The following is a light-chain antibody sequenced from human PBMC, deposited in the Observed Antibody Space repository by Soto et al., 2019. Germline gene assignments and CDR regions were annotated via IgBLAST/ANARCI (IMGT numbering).Light chain of an antibody. CDR2: DAS. V-gene: IGKV1-5*01. CDR1: QSISSW. Sequence: DIQMTQSPSTLSASVGDRVTITCRASQSISSWLAWYQQKPGKAPKLLIYDASSLESGVPSRFSGSGSGTEFTLTISSLQPDDFATCYCQHQHSYSWTFGQGTGVDIK. J-gene: IGKJ1*01. CDR3: QHQHSYSWT.